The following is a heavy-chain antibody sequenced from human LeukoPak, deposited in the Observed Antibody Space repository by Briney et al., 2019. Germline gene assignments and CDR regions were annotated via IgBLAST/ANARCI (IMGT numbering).Heavy chain of an antibody. V-gene: IGHV1-69*04. CDR2: IIPILGIA. CDR3: ARGSTISPRVPDI. CDR1: GGTFSSYA. J-gene: IGHJ3*02. Sequence: APVKVSCKASGGTFSSYAISWVRQAPGQGLEWMGRIIPILGIANYAQKFQGRVTITADKSTSTAYMELSSLRSEDTAVYYCARGSTISPRVPDIWGQGTMVTVSS. D-gene: IGHD3-9*01.